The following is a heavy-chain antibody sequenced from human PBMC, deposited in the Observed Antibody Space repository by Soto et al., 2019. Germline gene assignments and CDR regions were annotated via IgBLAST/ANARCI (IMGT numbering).Heavy chain of an antibody. CDR1: GYTFTGYY. V-gene: IGHV1-2*04. D-gene: IGHD3-16*01. J-gene: IGHJ4*02. Sequence: ASVKVSCKASGYTFTGYYMHWVRQAPGQGLEWMGWINPNSGGTNYAQKFQGWVTMTRDTSISTAYMELSRLRSDDTAVYSGAREPRRDGVGGLDYWGQGTLVTVSS. CDR3: AREPRRDGVGGLDY. CDR2: INPNSGGT.